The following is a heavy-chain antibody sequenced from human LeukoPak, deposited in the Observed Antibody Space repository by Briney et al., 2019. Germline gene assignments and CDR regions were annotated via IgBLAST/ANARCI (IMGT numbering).Heavy chain of an antibody. J-gene: IGHJ4*02. CDR3: ARGRAAGR. V-gene: IGHV4-34*01. CDR2: INHSGST. Sequence: SETLSLTCAVYGGSFSGYYWSWIRQPPGKGLEWIGEINHSGSTNYNPSLKSRVTISVDTTKNQFSLKLSSVTAADTAVYYCARGRAAGRWGQGTLVTVSS. CDR1: GGSFSGYY. D-gene: IGHD6-13*01.